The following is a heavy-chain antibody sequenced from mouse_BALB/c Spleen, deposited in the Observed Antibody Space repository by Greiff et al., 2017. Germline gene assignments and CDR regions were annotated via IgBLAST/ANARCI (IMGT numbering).Heavy chain of an antibody. D-gene: IGHD2-4*01. CDR1: GYSITSDYA. CDR2: ISYSGST. J-gene: IGHJ4*01. CDR3: ARSYDYDGYAMDY. V-gene: IGHV3-2*02. Sequence: DVKLQESGPGLVKPSQSLSLTCTVTGYSITSDYAWNWIRQFPGNKLEWMGYISYSGSTSYNPSLKSRISITRDTSKNQFFLQLNSVTTEDTATYYCARSYDYDGYAMDYWGQGTSVTVSS.